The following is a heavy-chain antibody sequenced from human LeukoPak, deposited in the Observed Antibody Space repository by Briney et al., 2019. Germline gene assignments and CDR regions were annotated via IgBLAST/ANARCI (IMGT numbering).Heavy chain of an antibody. CDR3: ARVRQQLVQDAFDI. Sequence: KSSETLSLTCTVSGGSISSYYWSWIRQPPGKGLEWIGYIYYSGSTNYNPSLKSRVTISVDTSKNQFSLKLSSVTAADTAVYYCARVRQQLVQDAFDIWGQGTMVTVSS. D-gene: IGHD6-13*01. CDR2: IYYSGST. CDR1: GGSISSYY. V-gene: IGHV4-59*01. J-gene: IGHJ3*02.